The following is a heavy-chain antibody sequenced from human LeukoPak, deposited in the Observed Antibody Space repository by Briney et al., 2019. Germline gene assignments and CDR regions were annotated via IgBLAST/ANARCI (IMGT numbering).Heavy chain of an antibody. V-gene: IGHV3-30*02. Sequence: PGGSLRLSCAASGFTFSSYGVHWVRQAPAKGLVGVACIMYDRSNKYYAASVKGRFTISSDNSKNTLYLQMNSLRAEDTAVYYCAKAHEEIDYWGQGTLVTVSS. CDR2: IMYDRSNK. CDR1: GFTFSSYG. CDR3: AKAHEEIDY. J-gene: IGHJ4*02.